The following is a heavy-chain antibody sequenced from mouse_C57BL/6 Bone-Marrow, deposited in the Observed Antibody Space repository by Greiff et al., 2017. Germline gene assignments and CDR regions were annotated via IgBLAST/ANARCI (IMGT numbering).Heavy chain of an antibody. CDR1: GFTFSSYG. V-gene: IGHV5-6*01. Sequence: EVHLVESGGDLVKPGGSLKLSCAASGFTFSSYGMSWVRQTPDKRLEWVATISSGGSYTYYPDSVKGRFTISRDTAKNTLYLQMSSLKSEDTAMYYCARRGNYAYWYFDVWGTGTTVTVSS. J-gene: IGHJ1*03. CDR2: ISSGGSYT. D-gene: IGHD2-1*01. CDR3: ARRGNYAYWYFDV.